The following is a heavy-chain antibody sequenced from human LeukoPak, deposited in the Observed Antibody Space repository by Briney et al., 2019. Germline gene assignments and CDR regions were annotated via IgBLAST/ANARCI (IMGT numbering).Heavy chain of an antibody. Sequence: QAGGSLRLSCAASGFTFTGYWMSWVRQPPGKGLEWVANIKPDGSDKYYVDSVKGRFTISRDNAKDSLYLQMNSLRAEDTAVYYCARDGPGYSYGQIDYWGQGTLVTVSS. D-gene: IGHD5-18*01. CDR3: ARDGPGYSYGQIDY. J-gene: IGHJ4*02. V-gene: IGHV3-7*01. CDR1: GFTFTGYW. CDR2: IKPDGSDK.